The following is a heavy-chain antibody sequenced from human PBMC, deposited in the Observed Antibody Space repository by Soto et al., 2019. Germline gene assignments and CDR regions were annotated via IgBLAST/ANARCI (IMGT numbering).Heavy chain of an antibody. J-gene: IGHJ6*03. CDR1: GYTFTSYD. CDR2: MNPNSGNT. Sequence: ASVKVSCKASGYTFTSYDINWVRQATGQGLEWMGWMNPNSGNTGYAQKFQGRVTMTRNTSIRTAYMELSSLRSEDTAVYYCARGFYPGAGYYYYYYMDVWGKGTTVTVSS. V-gene: IGHV1-8*01. CDR3: ARGFYPGAGYYYYYYMDV.